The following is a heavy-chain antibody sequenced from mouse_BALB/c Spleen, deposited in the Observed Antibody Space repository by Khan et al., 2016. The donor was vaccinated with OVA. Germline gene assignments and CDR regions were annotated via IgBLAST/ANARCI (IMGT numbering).Heavy chain of an antibody. Sequence: EVQLQQSGAELVKPGASVKLSCTASGFNIKDTYIHWVKQRPEQGLEWIGRIDPANGNTKYDPKFQGKATKTADTSSNTAYLQLSSLTSEDTAVYYCVGDYWDVFAYWGQGTLVTVSA. J-gene: IGHJ3*01. CDR1: GFNIKDTY. V-gene: IGHV14-3*02. CDR3: VGDYWDVFAY. D-gene: IGHD4-1*01. CDR2: IDPANGNT.